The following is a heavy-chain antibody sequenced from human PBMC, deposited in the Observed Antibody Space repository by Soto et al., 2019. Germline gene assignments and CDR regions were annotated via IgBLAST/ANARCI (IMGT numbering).Heavy chain of an antibody. J-gene: IGHJ6*02. CDR1: GGSISINSYY. CDR2: VYFTGST. V-gene: IGHV4-39*01. D-gene: IGHD3-10*01. Sequence: QLQLQESGPGLVKPSETMSLTCSVSGGSISINSYYWGWVRQPPGKGLEWIGNVYFTGSTYYNPSLXXXVXLSVDTSKNQFSLKLNSVTAADTAVYYCARHGPGTGVGSMDVWGQGTTVTVSS. CDR3: ARHGPGTGVGSMDV.